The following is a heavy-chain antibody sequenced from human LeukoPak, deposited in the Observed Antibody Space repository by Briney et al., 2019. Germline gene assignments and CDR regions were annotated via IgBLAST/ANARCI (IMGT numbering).Heavy chain of an antibody. V-gene: IGHV3-9*01. CDR1: GFNFREYA. CDR3: AKDAVAAVGVLSRLDY. D-gene: IGHD6-25*01. J-gene: IGHJ4*02. CDR2: INWNIDQK. Sequence: PGGSLRLSCAPSGFNFREYAIHWVRQAPGKGLEWVAGINWNIDQKFYADSVKGRITISRDYATNSVSLHMNSLRVEDTAWYHCAKDAVAAVGVLSRLDYWGQGTLVTVSS.